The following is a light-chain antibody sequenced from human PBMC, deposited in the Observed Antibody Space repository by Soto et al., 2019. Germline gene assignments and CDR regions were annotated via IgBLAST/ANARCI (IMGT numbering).Light chain of an antibody. CDR2: GAS. V-gene: IGKV3-15*01. CDR1: QSVSSN. CDR3: QQYNNWPPWP. Sequence: EIVMTQSPATLSVSPGERATLSCRASQSVSSNLAWYQQKPGQAPRLLIYGASTRATGIPARLSGSGAGTEFTLTISSLPSEDFAVHYCQQYNNWPPWPFGQGTKVEIK. J-gene: IGKJ1*01.